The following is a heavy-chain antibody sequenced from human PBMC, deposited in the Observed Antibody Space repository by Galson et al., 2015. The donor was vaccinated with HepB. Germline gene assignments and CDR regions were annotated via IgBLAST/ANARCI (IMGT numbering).Heavy chain of an antibody. J-gene: IGHJ2*01. Sequence: SLRLSCAASGITFNRYGMHWVRQAPGKGLEWVAGIWYDGSNKYYADSVKGRFTISRDNSKNTLDLQMNSLRAEDTAVYYCARDILTGDRSGWYFDLWGRGTLVTVSS. CDR1: GITFNRYG. D-gene: IGHD3-9*01. V-gene: IGHV3-33*01. CDR2: IWYDGSNK. CDR3: ARDILTGDRSGWYFDL.